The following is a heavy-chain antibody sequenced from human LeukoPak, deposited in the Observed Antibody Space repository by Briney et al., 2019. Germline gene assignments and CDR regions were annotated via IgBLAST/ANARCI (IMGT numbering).Heavy chain of an antibody. J-gene: IGHJ4*02. D-gene: IGHD2-15*01. Sequence: GGSLRLSCAASGSTFSSYAMHWVRQAPGKGLEWVAVISYDGNYKYYSDSVKGRFAISRDNSKNTLYLQMNSLRAEDTAVYYCASPTTYCSGGSCAYWGQGTLVTASS. V-gene: IGHV3-30*09. CDR1: GSTFSSYA. CDR2: ISYDGNYK. CDR3: ASPTTYCSGGSCAY.